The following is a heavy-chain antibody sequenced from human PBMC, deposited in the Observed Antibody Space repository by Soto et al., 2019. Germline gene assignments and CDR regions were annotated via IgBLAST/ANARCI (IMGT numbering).Heavy chain of an antibody. CDR3: AKCIQVNWNYDAFHI. Sequence: GGSLRLSCAASGFTFGSYAMSWVRQAPGKGLEYVSHITTSGTTYYADSVKGRFAISRDSSRNTVYLQMNSLRAEDTALYYCAKCIQVNWNYDAFHIWRQGTMVTVSS. CDR1: GFTFGSYA. CDR2: ITTSGTT. D-gene: IGHD1-7*01. J-gene: IGHJ3*02. V-gene: IGHV3-23*01.